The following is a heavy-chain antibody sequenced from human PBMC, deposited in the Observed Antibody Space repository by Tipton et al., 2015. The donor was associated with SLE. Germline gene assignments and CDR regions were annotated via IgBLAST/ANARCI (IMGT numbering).Heavy chain of an antibody. CDR1: GVSISSGSFY. J-gene: IGHJ4*02. D-gene: IGHD3-22*01. V-gene: IGHV4-31*03. CDR2: IYYTGTT. Sequence: TLSLTCTVSGVSISSGSFYWSWIRHHPGRGLEWIGYIYYTGTTYYNPSLKSRATISVDTSKNQFSLNLRSVTAADTAVYYCARQPPYDQDFDYWGQGTLVTVSS. CDR3: ARQPPYDQDFDY.